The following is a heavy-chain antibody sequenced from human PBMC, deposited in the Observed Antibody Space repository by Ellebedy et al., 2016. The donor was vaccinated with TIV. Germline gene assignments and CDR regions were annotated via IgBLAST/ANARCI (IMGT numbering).Heavy chain of an antibody. J-gene: IGHJ6*02. CDR3: ARDAYPYAMDV. CDR2: INKDGSEK. V-gene: IGHV3-7*03. CDR1: GFTFSFYW. Sequence: GESLKISCAGSGFTFSFYWMSWVRQAPGKGPEWVANINKDGSEKFYVDSVKGRFTISRDNAKNSLYLQMNSLRVEDTALYYCARDAYPYAMDVWGQGTTVTVSS. D-gene: IGHD2-2*02.